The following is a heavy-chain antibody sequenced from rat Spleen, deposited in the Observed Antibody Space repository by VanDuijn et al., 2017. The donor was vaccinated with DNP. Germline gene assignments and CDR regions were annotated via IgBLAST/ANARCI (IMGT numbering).Heavy chain of an antibody. V-gene: IGHV5-22*01. CDR3: ARHVLPLRVWDY. J-gene: IGHJ2*01. Sequence: EVQLVESGGGLVQPGRSLKLSCAASGFTFSDYYMAWVRQAPTKGLEWVAYINYDGGSSHYGDSVKGRFTISRDNAKSTLHLQMNSLRSEDMATYYCARHVLPLRVWDYWGQGVMVTVSS. CDR1: GFTFSDYY. D-gene: IGHD1-4*01. CDR2: INYDGGSS.